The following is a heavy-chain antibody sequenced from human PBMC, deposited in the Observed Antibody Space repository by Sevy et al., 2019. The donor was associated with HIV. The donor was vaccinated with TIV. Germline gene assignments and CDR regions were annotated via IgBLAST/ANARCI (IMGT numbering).Heavy chain of an antibody. CDR2: IAHDGNYR. D-gene: IGHD3-16*01. CDR1: GFTFSTYD. CDR3: AKNRPPGGSYFSRHGMDV. V-gene: IGHV3-30*18. Sequence: GGSLRLSCTASGFTFSTYDIHWVRQAPGKGLEWVAIIAHDGNYRYYSESVRGRFSMSRDNSKNTAYLQMSGLSVEDTAVYYCAKNRPPGGSYFSRHGMDVWGRGTTVTVSS. J-gene: IGHJ6*02.